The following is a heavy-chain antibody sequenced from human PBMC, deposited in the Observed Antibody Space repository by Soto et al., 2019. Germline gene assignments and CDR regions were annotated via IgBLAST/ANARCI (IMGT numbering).Heavy chain of an antibody. Sequence: SETLSLTCAVSGGSISSGGYSWSWIRQPPGKGLEWIGYIYHSGSTYYNPSLKTRVTVSVDTSKNQFSLKLSSVTAADTAVYYCAREDYSGSYYPGYWGQGTLVTVSS. CDR1: GGSISSGGYS. CDR3: AREDYSGSYYPGY. V-gene: IGHV4-30-2*01. J-gene: IGHJ4*02. CDR2: IYHSGST. D-gene: IGHD1-26*01.